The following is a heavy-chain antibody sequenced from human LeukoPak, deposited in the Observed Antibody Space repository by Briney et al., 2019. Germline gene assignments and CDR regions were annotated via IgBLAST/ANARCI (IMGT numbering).Heavy chain of an antibody. CDR2: IIPILAIT. J-gene: IGHJ6*02. CDR1: GGTFSSCG. CDR3: ARTNYYDSSGYQGAGTYYYGMDV. D-gene: IGHD3-22*01. V-gene: IGHV1-69*04. Sequence: GSSVKVSCKASGGTFSSCGVSWVRQTPGQGLEWMGRIIPILAITNYAQNFQGRVTITADKSTSTAYMELSSLRSEDTAVYYCARTNYYDSSGYQGAGTYYYGMDVWGQGTTVTVSS.